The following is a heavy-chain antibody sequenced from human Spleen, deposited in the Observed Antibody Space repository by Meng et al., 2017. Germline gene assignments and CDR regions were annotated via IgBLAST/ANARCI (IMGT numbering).Heavy chain of an antibody. CDR2: ISSGSNFI. CDR3: ARDIAGRLFDN. D-gene: IGHD6-6*01. J-gene: IGHJ4*02. CDR1: GFTFSSYR. V-gene: IGHV3-21*01. Sequence: EVQLVESGGGLVRPGGCLRLSCATSGFTFSSYRMNWVRQAPGKGLEWVSTISSGSNFIYYADSVKGRFTISRDNAKNSLYLQINSLRAEDTAVYYCARDIAGRLFDNWGQGTLVTVSS.